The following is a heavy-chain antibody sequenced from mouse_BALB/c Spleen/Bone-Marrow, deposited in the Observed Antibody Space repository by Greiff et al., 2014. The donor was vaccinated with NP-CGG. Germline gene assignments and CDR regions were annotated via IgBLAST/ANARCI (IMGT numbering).Heavy chain of an antibody. Sequence: EVKLMESGGDLVKPGGSLKLSCAASGFTFSSYGMSWVRQTPDKRLEWVATISSGGSYTYYRDSVKGRFTISRDNAKNTLYLQMSSLKSEDTAMYYCARQDYDWFAYWGQGTLVTVSA. CDR2: ISSGGSYT. V-gene: IGHV5-6*01. CDR1: GFTFSSYG. J-gene: IGHJ3*01. CDR3: ARQDYDWFAY. D-gene: IGHD2-4*01.